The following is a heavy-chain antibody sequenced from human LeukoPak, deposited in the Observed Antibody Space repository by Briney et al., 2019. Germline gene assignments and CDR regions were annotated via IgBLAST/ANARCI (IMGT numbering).Heavy chain of an antibody. V-gene: IGHV3-30-3*01. CDR2: ISYDGSNK. J-gene: IGHJ4*02. D-gene: IGHD1-26*01. CDR3: ARESGSYHGIDY. Sequence: GGSLRLSCAASGFTFSSYAMHWVRQASGKGLEWVAVISYDGSNKYYADSVKGRFTISRDNSKNTLYLQMNSLRAEDTAVYYCARESGSYHGIDYWGQGTLVTVSS. CDR1: GFTFSSYA.